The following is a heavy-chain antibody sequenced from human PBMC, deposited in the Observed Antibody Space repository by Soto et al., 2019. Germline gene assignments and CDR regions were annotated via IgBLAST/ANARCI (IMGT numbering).Heavy chain of an antibody. CDR3: ATSPYTVLRYFAWLQYYSGMDV. J-gene: IGHJ6*02. CDR2: ISSSGCTT. V-gene: IGHV3-23*01. D-gene: IGHD3-9*01. CDR1: GFTFSTFA. Sequence: EVELLESGGGLVQPGGSLRLSCAASGFTFSTFAMNWVRQVPGKGLEWVSVISSSGCTTYYVDSVKGRFTISSDNSKNTLYLLMSNLRAEDSAIYYCATSPYTVLRYFAWLQYYSGMDVWGQGTAVTVSS.